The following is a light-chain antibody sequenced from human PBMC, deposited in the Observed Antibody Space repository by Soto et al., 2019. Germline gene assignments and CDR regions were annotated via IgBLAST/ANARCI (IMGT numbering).Light chain of an antibody. J-gene: IGKJ1*01. V-gene: IGKV1-5*03. CDR1: QRISIW. Sequence: QMTQSPSTLSASVGDRVTITCRASQRISIWLAWYQQKPGKAPKLLIYKASTLESGVPSRFSGSGSGTEFTLTISSLQPDDFATYYCQQYNEYWTFGQGTKVEI. CDR2: KAS. CDR3: QQYNEYWT.